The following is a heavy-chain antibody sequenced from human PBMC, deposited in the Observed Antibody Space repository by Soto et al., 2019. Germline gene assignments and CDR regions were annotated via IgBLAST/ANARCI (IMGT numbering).Heavy chain of an antibody. CDR2: VYWNDAK. CDR1: GFSLSTSQVG. V-gene: IGHV2-5*01. J-gene: IGHJ4*02. CDR3: AHLNTRGYYVDY. Sequence: SGPTLVNPTQTLTLTCTFSGFSLSTSQVGVGWIRQPPGKALEWLAHVYWNDAKYYSLSLKTRLTITKDTSKNQVVLTMTNMDPVDTATYVCAHLNTRGYYVDYWGQGALVTVSS. D-gene: IGHD3-10*01.